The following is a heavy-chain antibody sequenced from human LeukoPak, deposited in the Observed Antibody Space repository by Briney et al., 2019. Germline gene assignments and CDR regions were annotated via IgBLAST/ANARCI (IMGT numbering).Heavy chain of an antibody. CDR1: GGTFSSYA. V-gene: IGHV1-69*04. Sequence: ASVKVSCKASGGTFSSYAISWVRQAPGQGLEWMGRIIPILGIANYAQKFQGRVTITADKSTSTAYMELSSLRSEDTAVYYCARGGDYGSGSYYNGPNWFDPWGQGTLVTVSS. CDR2: IIPILGIA. D-gene: IGHD3-10*01. J-gene: IGHJ5*02. CDR3: ARGGDYGSGSYYNGPNWFDP.